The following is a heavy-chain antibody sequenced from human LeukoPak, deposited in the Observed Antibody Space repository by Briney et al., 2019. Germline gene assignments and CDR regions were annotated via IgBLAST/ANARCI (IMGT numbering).Heavy chain of an antibody. CDR3: ARATYDSSGLFDY. CDR2: IYSGGST. Sequence: PGRSLRLPCAASGFTVSSNYMSWVRPAPGKGLEWVSVIYSGGSTYYADSVKGRFTISRDNSKNTLYLQMNSLRAEDTAVYYCARATYDSSGLFDYWGQGTLVTVSS. J-gene: IGHJ4*02. V-gene: IGHV3-66*02. CDR1: GFTVSSNY. D-gene: IGHD3-22*01.